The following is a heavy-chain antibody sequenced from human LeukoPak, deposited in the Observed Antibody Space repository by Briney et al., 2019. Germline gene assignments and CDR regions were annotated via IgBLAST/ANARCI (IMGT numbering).Heavy chain of an antibody. CDR2: IRAYNGNT. V-gene: IGHV1-18*01. D-gene: IGHD2-8*02. CDR3: ARDPGIIRVGYYYYYGMDV. Sequence: GASVKVSCKASGYTFTSYGISWVRQAPGQGLEWMGWIRAYNGNTNYAQKLQGRVTMTTDTSTSTAYMELRSLRSDDTAVYYCARDPGIIRVGYYYYYGMDVWGQGTTVTVSS. J-gene: IGHJ6*02. CDR1: GYTFTSYG.